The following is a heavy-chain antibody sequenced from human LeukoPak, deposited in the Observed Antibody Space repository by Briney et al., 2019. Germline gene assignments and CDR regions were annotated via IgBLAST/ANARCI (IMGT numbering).Heavy chain of an antibody. D-gene: IGHD3-22*01. J-gene: IGHJ4*02. CDR2: IYYSGST. Sequence: SQTLSLTCAVSGGSISSGGYYWSWIRQHPGKGLEWIGYIYYSGSTYYNPSLKSRVTISVDTSKNQFSLKLSSVTAADTAVYYCASHYYDSSGYFPFDYWGQGTLVTVSS. CDR3: ASHYYDSSGYFPFDY. V-gene: IGHV4-31*11. CDR1: GGSISSGGYY.